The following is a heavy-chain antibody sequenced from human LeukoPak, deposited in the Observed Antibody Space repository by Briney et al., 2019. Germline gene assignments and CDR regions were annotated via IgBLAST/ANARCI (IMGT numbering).Heavy chain of an antibody. Sequence: GGSLRLSCAASGFTFSSYAMSWVRPAPGKGLGWVSAISGSGGSSYYADSVKGRFTISRDNSKNTLYLQMNSLRAEDTAVYYCAKDTFSHYYDSSGYYWLGAFDIWGQGTMVTVSS. V-gene: IGHV3-23*01. D-gene: IGHD3-22*01. CDR3: AKDTFSHYYDSSGYYWLGAFDI. CDR1: GFTFSSYA. CDR2: ISGSGGSS. J-gene: IGHJ3*02.